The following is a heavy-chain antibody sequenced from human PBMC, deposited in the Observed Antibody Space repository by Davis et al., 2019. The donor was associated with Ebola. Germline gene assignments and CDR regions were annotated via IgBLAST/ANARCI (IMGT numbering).Heavy chain of an antibody. Sequence: ASFLDSCYASAYIIIGYYMHWVRQPPGQGHEWMGWINPKRGGTNYAQKFQGGVTMTRDTSISTAYMELSRLRSDDTAVYYCATASYDWLGNRNYGMDVWGQGTTVTVSS. D-gene: IGHD1-14*01. CDR2: INPKRGGT. CDR3: ATASYDWLGNRNYGMDV. V-gene: IGHV1-2*02. J-gene: IGHJ6*02. CDR1: AYIIIGYY.